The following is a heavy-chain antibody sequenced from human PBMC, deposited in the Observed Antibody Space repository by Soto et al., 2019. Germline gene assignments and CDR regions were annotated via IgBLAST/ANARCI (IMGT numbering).Heavy chain of an antibody. CDR1: GFPFSSYW. J-gene: IGHJ4*02. Sequence: GGSLRLSCAASGFPFSSYWMSWVRQAPGKGLEWVANIKQDGSEKYYVDSVKGRFTISRDNAKNSLYLQMSSLRAEDTAVYYCARDLYSYGLFDYWGQGTLVTVSS. CDR2: IKQDGSEK. V-gene: IGHV3-7*03. D-gene: IGHD5-18*01. CDR3: ARDLYSYGLFDY.